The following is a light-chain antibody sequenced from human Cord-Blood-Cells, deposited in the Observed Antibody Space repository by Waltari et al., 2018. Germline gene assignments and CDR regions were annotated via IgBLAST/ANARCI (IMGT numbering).Light chain of an antibody. CDR3: QVWDSSSDHVV. V-gene: IGLV3-21*03. CDR1: NIGSKS. Sequence: SYVLTQPPSVSVAPGKTARITCGGNNIGSKSVHWYQQKPGQAPVLVVYDDSGRPSGIPERFSGSNSGNTATLTLSRVEAADEADYYCQVWDSSSDHVVFGGGTKLAVL. J-gene: IGLJ2*01. CDR2: DDS.